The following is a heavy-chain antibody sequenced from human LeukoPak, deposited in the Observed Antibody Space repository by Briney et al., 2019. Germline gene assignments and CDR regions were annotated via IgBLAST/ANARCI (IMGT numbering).Heavy chain of an antibody. Sequence: GGSLRLSCAASGFTFSSYSMNWVRQAPGKGLEWVSSISSSSSYIYYADSVKGRFTISRDNAKNSLYLQMNSLRAEDTAVYYCARESGYGEYAFDYWGQGTLVTVSS. J-gene: IGHJ4*02. V-gene: IGHV3-21*04. CDR2: ISSSSSYI. CDR1: GFTFSSYS. D-gene: IGHD4-17*01. CDR3: ARESGYGEYAFDY.